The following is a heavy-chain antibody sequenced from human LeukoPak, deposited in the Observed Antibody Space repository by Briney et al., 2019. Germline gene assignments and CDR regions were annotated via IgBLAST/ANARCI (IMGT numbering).Heavy chain of an antibody. J-gene: IGHJ5*02. V-gene: IGHV4-59*11. CDR3: ASYQLQIGTFDP. CDR2: IYYSGST. CDR1: GGSISSHY. D-gene: IGHD2-2*01. Sequence: SETLSLTCTVSGGSISSHYSSWIRHPPREGLEWIGYIYYSGSTNYNPSLKSRVTISVDTSKNQFSLKLSSVTAADTAVYYCASYQLQIGTFDPWGQGTLVTVSS.